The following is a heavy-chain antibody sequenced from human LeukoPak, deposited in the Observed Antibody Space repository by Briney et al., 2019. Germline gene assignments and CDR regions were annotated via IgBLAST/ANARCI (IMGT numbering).Heavy chain of an antibody. CDR1: GFTFSSDW. J-gene: IGHJ4*02. D-gene: IGHD2-8*02. CDR3: ARDSAECTGGYCYLVS. Sequence: GGSLRLACAASGFTFSSDWMHWVRQAPGKGLVWVSRINSDGSNTRYADSVKGRFTISRDNAKNTLYLQMNSLRAEDTAVYYCARDSAECTGGYCYLVSWGQGTLVTVSS. V-gene: IGHV3-74*01. CDR2: INSDGSNT.